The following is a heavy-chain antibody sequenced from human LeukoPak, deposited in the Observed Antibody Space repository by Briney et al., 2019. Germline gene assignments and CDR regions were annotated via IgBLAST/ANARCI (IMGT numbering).Heavy chain of an antibody. CDR3: VAGSGWLPDY. D-gene: IGHD6-19*01. Sequence: GGSLRLSCAASGFTFSTYWMNWARQAPGKGLEWVANIEKDGSEKNYVDSVRGRFTISRENAKNSLYVQMKSLRGEDTAVYFCVAGSGWLPDYWGRGTMVIVSS. CDR2: IEKDGSEK. CDR1: GFTFSTYW. J-gene: IGHJ4*02. V-gene: IGHV3-7*01.